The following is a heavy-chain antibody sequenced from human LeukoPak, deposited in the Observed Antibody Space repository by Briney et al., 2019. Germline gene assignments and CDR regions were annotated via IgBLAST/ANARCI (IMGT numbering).Heavy chain of an antibody. J-gene: IGHJ3*01. CDR2: IWYDGSNK. Sequence: GRSLRLSCAASGFTFSSYGMHWVRQAPGKGLEWVAVIWYDGSNKYYVDSVKGRFTISRDNAKNSLYLQMNSLRAEDTAVYYCAREIAAAGTWMGGQGTMVTVSS. CDR3: AREIAAAGTWM. CDR1: GFTFSSYG. V-gene: IGHV3-33*01. D-gene: IGHD6-13*01.